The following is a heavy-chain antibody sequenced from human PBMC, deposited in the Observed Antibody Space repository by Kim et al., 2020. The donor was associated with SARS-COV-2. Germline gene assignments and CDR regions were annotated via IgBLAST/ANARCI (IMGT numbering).Heavy chain of an antibody. Sequence: GGSLRLSCAASGFTFNDYAMHWVRQAPGKGLEWVSGISWNSGSIGYADSVKGRFTIYRDNAKNSLYLQMNSLRDEDTALYFCVKDIGYSGDYWGQGTLVTVSS. J-gene: IGHJ4*02. CDR2: ISWNSGSI. CDR3: VKDIGYSGDY. D-gene: IGHD5-12*01. V-gene: IGHV3-9*01. CDR1: GFTFNDYA.